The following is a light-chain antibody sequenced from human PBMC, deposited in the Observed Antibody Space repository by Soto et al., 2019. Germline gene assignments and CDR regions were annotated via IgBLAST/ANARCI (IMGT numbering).Light chain of an antibody. J-gene: IGKJ2*01. CDR3: QQYGTSPYT. Sequence: EIVLTQSPGTLSLSPGETATLSCGASQRLSSNSSAWYQQRPGQAPRLLIYGASSRATGIPDRFSGSGSGTDFTLTISRLEPKDFAVYYCQQYGTSPYTFGQGTKVDIK. V-gene: IGKV3-20*01. CDR1: QRLSSNS. CDR2: GAS.